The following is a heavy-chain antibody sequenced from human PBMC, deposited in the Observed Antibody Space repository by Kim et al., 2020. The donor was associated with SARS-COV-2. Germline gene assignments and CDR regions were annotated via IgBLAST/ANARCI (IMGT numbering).Heavy chain of an antibody. V-gene: IGHV3-48*03. CDR1: GFTFSSYE. D-gene: IGHD5-12*01. CDR3: ARKGGGFNSLDF. Sequence: GGSLRLSCSASGFTFSSYEMNWVRQAPGKGLEWLAYISDSARTTYYADSVRGRFTISRDNAKNTVDLLMNNLRADDTAIYFCARKGGGFNSLDFWGQGTLVTFSS. CDR2: ISDSARTT. J-gene: IGHJ4*02.